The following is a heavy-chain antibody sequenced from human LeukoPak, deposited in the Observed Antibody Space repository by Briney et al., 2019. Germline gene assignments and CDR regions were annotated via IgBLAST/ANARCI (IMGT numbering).Heavy chain of an antibody. J-gene: IGHJ6*03. V-gene: IGHV4-39*07. CDR3: ARDLRYYGSGSPISLYYYYYMDV. CDR2: IYYSGST. CDR1: GDSISSTNYY. D-gene: IGHD3-10*01. Sequence: SETLSPTCTVSGDSISSTNYYWGWICQPPGKGLEWIGSIYYSGSTYYNPSLESRVTISVDTSKNQFSLKLSSVTAADTAVYYCARDLRYYGSGSPISLYYYYYMDVWGKGTTVTISS.